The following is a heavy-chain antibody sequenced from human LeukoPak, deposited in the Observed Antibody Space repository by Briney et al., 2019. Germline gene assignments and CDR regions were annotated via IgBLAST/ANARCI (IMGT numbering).Heavy chain of an antibody. CDR3: ARDSEIVVVTASIDY. J-gene: IGHJ4*02. D-gene: IGHD2-21*02. CDR2: INPNSGGT. CDR1: GYTFTGYY. Sequence: ASVKVSCKASGYTFTGYYMHWVRQAPGQGLEWRGRINPNSGGTNYAQKFQGRVTMTRDTSISTAYMELSRLRSDDTAVYYCARDSEIVVVTASIDYWGQGTLVTVSS. V-gene: IGHV1-2*06.